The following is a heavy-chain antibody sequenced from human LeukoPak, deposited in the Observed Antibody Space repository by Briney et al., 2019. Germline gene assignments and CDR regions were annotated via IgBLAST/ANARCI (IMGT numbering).Heavy chain of an antibody. J-gene: IGHJ4*02. CDR2: INHSGST. Sequence: SETLSLTCAVYGGSFSGYYWSWIRQPPGKGLEWIGEINHSGSTNYNPSLKSRVTISVDTFKNQFSLKLSSVTAADTAVYYCARGGDTAIDYWGQGTLVTVSS. D-gene: IGHD5-18*01. CDR3: ARGGDTAIDY. V-gene: IGHV4-34*01. CDR1: GGSFSGYY.